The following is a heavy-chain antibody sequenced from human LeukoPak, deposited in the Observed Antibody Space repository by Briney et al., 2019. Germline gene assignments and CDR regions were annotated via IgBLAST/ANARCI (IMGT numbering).Heavy chain of an antibody. J-gene: IGHJ1*01. V-gene: IGHV4-59*01. Sequence: SETLSLTCTVSGGSISSYYWSWIRQPPGKGLEWIGYIHYSGSINYSPSLRNRVTISVDTSKNQFSLRLSSMTAADTAVYFCARGFVDSSGWYDYFQHWGQGTLVTVSS. CDR1: GGSISSYY. D-gene: IGHD6-19*01. CDR3: ARGFVDSSGWYDYFQH. CDR2: IHYSGSI.